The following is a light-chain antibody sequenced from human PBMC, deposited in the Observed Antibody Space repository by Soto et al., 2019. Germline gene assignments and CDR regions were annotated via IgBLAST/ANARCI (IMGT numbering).Light chain of an antibody. V-gene: IGKV1-9*01. J-gene: IGKJ4*01. CDR3: QCRNDYAVT. CDR1: QGISGY. CDR2: AAS. Sequence: IQLTQSPSSLSASVGDRATITCRASQGISGYLAWYQQKPGQAPKLLIYAASTLQSGVPSRFSGSGSGTDVPLTISSQQPEDFATYYYQCRNDYAVTVGGGTKVEIK.